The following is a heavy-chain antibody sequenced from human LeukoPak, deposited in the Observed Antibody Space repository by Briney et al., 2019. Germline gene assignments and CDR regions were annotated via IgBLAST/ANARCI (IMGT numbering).Heavy chain of an antibody. CDR3: VRDGGVSGYDLLDY. J-gene: IGHJ4*02. Sequence: GGSLRLSCAASGFTFSHYWMTWVRQAPGKGLEWVAQINQDGSEEYYMASVKARFTISRDNAKNSVFLQMNGLRAEDTAVYYCVRDGGVSGYDLLDYWGQGTLVTVSS. CDR2: INQDGSEE. V-gene: IGHV3-7*01. CDR1: GFTFSHYW. D-gene: IGHD5-12*01.